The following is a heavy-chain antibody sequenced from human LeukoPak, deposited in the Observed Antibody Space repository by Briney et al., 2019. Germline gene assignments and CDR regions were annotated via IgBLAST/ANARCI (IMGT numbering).Heavy chain of an antibody. Sequence: RSGGSLRLSCSASGFTFTTSTFNWVRQAPGRGLEWVSYIGRSGSTVRYADSVKGRFTISRDNAKTSVDLQMTSLRDDDTAIYYCARGGTVDGFDLWGQGTLVSVSS. V-gene: IGHV3-48*02. CDR3: ARGGTVDGFDL. CDR2: IGRSGSTV. J-gene: IGHJ3*01. CDR1: GFTFTTST. D-gene: IGHD1-26*01.